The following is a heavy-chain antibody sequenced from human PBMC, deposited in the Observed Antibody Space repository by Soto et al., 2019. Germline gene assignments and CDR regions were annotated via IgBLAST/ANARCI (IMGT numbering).Heavy chain of an antibody. CDR3: AKEGTGTSDNWGDP. D-gene: IGHD1-7*01. CDR1: VGSISSYY. CDR2: IYYSGST. V-gene: IGHV4-59*01. J-gene: IGHJ5*02. Sequence: ASEDLSLTCTVSVGSISSYYWSWIRQPPGKGLEWIGYIYYSGSTNYNPSLKSRVTISVDTSKNQFSLKLSSVTAADTAVYYCAKEGTGTSDNWGDPRGQGNLVTVSA.